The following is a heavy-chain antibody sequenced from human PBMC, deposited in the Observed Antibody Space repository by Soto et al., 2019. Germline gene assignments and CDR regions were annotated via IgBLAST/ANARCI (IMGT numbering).Heavy chain of an antibody. V-gene: IGHV4-30-2*06. Sequence: QLQLQESGSRLVKPSQTLSLTCAVSGGSISRAGYSWSWIRQSPGKGLEWIVYIYNSGRTFYNPSLKSRLTISVDRSKNQLSLQLNSVTAADTAVYYCASSRVVTTYFDYWGQGTLVTVSS. J-gene: IGHJ4*02. CDR3: ASSRVVTTYFDY. CDR2: IYNSGRT. D-gene: IGHD2-21*02. CDR1: GGSISRAGYS.